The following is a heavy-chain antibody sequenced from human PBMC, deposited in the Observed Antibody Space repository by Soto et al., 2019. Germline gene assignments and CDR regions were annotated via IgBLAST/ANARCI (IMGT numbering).Heavy chain of an antibody. CDR1: GFTFSSYA. CDR2: ISYDGSNK. V-gene: IGHV3-30-3*01. D-gene: IGHD3-22*01. J-gene: IGHJ4*02. Sequence: QVQLVESVGGVVQPGRSLRLSCAASGFTFSSYAMHWVRQSPGKGLEWVAVISYDGSNKYYADSVKGRFTISRDNSKNTLYLQMNSLRAEDTAVYYCASGVPYYYDSSGYSPEDYWGQGTLVTVSS. CDR3: ASGVPYYYDSSGYSPEDY.